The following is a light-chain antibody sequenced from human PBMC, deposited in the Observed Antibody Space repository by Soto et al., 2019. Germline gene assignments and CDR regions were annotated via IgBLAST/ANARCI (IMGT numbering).Light chain of an antibody. CDR3: QQYNDWPPLT. CDR2: DAS. V-gene: IGKV1-5*01. Sequence: SQMTQDPNSLSASVIDIVYITFVASQSISSWLAWYQQKPGKAPKLLIYDASSLESGVPSRFSGSGSGTEFTLTISSLQSDDFAVYYCQQYNDWPPLTFGGGTKVDI. J-gene: IGKJ4*01. CDR1: QSISSW.